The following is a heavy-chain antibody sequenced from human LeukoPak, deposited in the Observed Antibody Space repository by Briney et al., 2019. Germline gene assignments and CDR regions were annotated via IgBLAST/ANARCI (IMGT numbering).Heavy chain of an antibody. D-gene: IGHD3-10*01. CDR2: ISSSSSYI. CDR1: GFTFSSYS. CDR3: ARHAMVRGVMDWFDP. V-gene: IGHV3-21*01. J-gene: IGHJ5*02. Sequence: GGSLRLSCAASGFTFSSYSMNWLRQAQGKGLEGVSSISSSSSYIYYADSVKGRFTTSRDNAKNSLYLQMNSLRAEDTAVYYCARHAMVRGVMDWFDPWGEGTLVTVSS.